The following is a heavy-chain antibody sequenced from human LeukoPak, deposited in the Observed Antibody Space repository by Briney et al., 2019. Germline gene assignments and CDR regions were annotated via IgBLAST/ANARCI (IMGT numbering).Heavy chain of an antibody. Sequence: PSETPSLTCTVSGGSIGSSTYYWVWIRQPPGKGLEWIGSIYYNGDTYYSPSLQSRVSISVATSKNQFSLKLSSVTAADTAVYYCARERLSYYYMDAWGKGTTVTVSS. J-gene: IGHJ6*03. CDR2: IYYNGDT. CDR1: GGSIGSSTYY. CDR3: ARERLSYYYMDA. V-gene: IGHV4-39*07.